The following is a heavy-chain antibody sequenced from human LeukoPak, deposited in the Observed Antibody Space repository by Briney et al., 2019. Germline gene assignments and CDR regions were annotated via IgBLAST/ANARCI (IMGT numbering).Heavy chain of an antibody. CDR3: ASEPDYVWGPGAAFDI. CDR1: GGSISSGDYY. J-gene: IGHJ3*02. D-gene: IGHD3-16*01. V-gene: IGHV4-30-4*01. CDR2: IYYSGST. Sequence: SETLSLTCTVPGGSISSGDYYWSWIRQPPGKGLEWIGYIYYSGSTYYNPSLKSRVTISVDTSKNQFSLKLSSVTAADTAVYYCASEPDYVWGPGAAFDIWGQGTMVTVSS.